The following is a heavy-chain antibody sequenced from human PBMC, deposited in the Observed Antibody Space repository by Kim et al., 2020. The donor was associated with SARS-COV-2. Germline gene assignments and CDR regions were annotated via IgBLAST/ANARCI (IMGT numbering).Heavy chain of an antibody. CDR3: ARDAARYSYGTLHTVVDY. J-gene: IGHJ4*02. V-gene: IGHV3-30*04. CDR1: GFTFSSYA. CDR2: ISYDGSNK. D-gene: IGHD5-18*01. Sequence: GGSLRLSCAASGFTFSSYAMHWVRQAPGKGLEWVAVISYDGSNKYYADSVKGRFTISRDNSKNTLYLQMNSLRAEDTAVYYCARDAARYSYGTLHTVVDYWGQGTLVTVSS.